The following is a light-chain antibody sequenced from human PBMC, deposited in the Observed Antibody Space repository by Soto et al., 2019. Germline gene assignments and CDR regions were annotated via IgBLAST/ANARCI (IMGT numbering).Light chain of an antibody. J-gene: IGLJ1*01. V-gene: IGLV2-11*01. CDR1: SSNVGDYNY. CDR3: CSYAGNYSYV. Sequence: QSVLTQPRSVSGSPGQSVTISCTGTSSNVGDYNYVSWYQQHPGKAPKVMIYDVTKRPAGVPDRFSGSKSGNSASLTISGLQAEDEADYYCCSYAGNYSYVCGTGTKVTVL. CDR2: DVT.